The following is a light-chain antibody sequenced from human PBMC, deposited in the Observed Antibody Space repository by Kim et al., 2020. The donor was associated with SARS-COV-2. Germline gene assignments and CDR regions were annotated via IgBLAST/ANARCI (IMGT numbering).Light chain of an antibody. CDR3: QQYSSSPQT. V-gene: IGKV3-20*01. Sequence: TVLTQSPGTLSLSPGERVSLSCRVSQTVIGNFLAWFQQKPGQAPRLLIYGASSRATGIPDRFSGSGSGTDFTLTISRLEPEDFGVYYCQQYSSSPQTFGRGTKVDIK. J-gene: IGKJ1*01. CDR2: GAS. CDR1: QTVIGNF.